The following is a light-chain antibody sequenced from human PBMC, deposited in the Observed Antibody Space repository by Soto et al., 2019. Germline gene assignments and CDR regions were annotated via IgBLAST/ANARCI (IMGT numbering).Light chain of an antibody. CDR2: EDN. CDR3: QSYEGSNVV. V-gene: IGLV6-57*04. CDR1: SGRIASNY. Sequence: NFMLTQPHSVSESPGKTVTISCTRSSGRIASNYVQWYQQRPGSAPTTVIYEDNHRPSGVPDRFSGSIDSSSNSASLIISGLKTEDEADYCCQSYEGSNVVFGGGTKLTVL. J-gene: IGLJ3*02.